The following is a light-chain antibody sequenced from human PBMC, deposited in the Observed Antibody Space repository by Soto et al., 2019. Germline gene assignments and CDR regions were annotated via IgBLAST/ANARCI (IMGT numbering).Light chain of an antibody. CDR1: QSVGSN. CDR2: AIS. CDR3: QQYYKWPPYT. J-gene: IGKJ2*01. Sequence: IVMTQSPATLSVSPGERVTLSCGARQSVGSNLAWYHQQPGQAPRLLIYAISTRAIGIPARFSGSGAGTEFTLTISSLQSEDVGVYYCQQYYKWPPYTFGQGTKLEIK. V-gene: IGKV3-15*01.